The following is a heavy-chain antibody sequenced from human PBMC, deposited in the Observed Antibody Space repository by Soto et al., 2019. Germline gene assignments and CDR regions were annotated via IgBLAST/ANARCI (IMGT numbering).Heavy chain of an antibody. CDR3: ARGLGTNGLDV. CDR2: ISTYDGNT. J-gene: IGHJ6*02. D-gene: IGHD7-27*01. Sequence: QVQLLQCGAEVKKPGASVNVSCKASGYKFTTYGITWVRQAPGQGLEWLGGISTYDGNTDYAQNLQDRVTMTTETSTSTAYLEVRSLTSDDTAVYYCARGLGTNGLDVWGQGTTVTVSS. V-gene: IGHV1-18*04. CDR1: GYKFTTYG.